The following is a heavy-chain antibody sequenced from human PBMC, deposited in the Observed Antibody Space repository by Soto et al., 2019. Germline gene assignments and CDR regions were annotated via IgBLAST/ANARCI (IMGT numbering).Heavy chain of an antibody. V-gene: IGHV1-46*03. CDR3: ARDLSWHDLVWWVDP. CDR1: GYGFTRHY. J-gene: IGHJ5*02. D-gene: IGHD1-1*01. CDR2: IFPGGVNI. Sequence: ASVKVSCKAIGYGFTRHYIHWVRQAPGQGLEWMGTIFPGGVNIAYAQKFQGRVTMTKDTSTSTVYMELNSLTSEDTAVYYCARDLSWHDLVWWVDPWGPG.